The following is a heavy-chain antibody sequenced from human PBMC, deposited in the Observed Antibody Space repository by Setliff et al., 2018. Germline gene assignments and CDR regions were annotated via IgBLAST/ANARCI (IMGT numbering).Heavy chain of an antibody. Sequence: PSETLSLTCAVYGGSFSGYSWSWIRPPPGKGLEWIGEINHSGSTNYNSSLKSRVTISVDTSKNQFSLNLSSVTAADTAVYYCARGYGYSSGWYRVYFDYWGQGTLVTVSS. D-gene: IGHD6-19*01. V-gene: IGHV4-34*01. J-gene: IGHJ4*02. CDR2: INHSGST. CDR3: ARGYGYSSGWYRVYFDY. CDR1: GGSFSGYS.